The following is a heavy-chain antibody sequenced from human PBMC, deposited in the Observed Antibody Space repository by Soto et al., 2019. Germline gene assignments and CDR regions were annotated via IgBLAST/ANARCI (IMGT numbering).Heavy chain of an antibody. CDR2: IKEDGSEK. J-gene: IGHJ6*02. CDR1: GFTFSSYW. V-gene: IGHV3-7*01. D-gene: IGHD6-13*01. Sequence: EVQLVESGGGLVQPGGSLRLSCAASGFTFSSYWMSWVRQAPVKGLEWVGNIKEDGSEKNYVDLMEGRFTISRDNAENSLYLQMTSLRAEDTAVYYCARIASAGRGWDVWGQGTTVVVSS. CDR3: ARIASAGRGWDV.